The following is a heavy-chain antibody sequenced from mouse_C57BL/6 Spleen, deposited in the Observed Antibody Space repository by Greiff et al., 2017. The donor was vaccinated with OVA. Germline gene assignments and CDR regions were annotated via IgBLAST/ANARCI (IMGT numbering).Heavy chain of an antibody. CDR3: ARRPYYDYDSYAMDY. CDR1: GYTFTSYG. CDR2: IYPRSGNT. D-gene: IGHD2-4*01. Sequence: VKLQQSGAELARPGASVKLSCKASGYTFTSYGISWVKQRTGQGLEWIGEIYPRSGNTYYNEKFKGKATLTADKSSSTAYMELRSLTSEDSAVYFCARRPYYDYDSYAMDYWGQGTSVTVSS. J-gene: IGHJ4*01. V-gene: IGHV1-81*01.